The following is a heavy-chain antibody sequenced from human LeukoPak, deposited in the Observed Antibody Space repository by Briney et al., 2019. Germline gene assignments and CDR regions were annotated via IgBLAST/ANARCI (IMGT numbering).Heavy chain of an antibody. Sequence: GRSLRLSCAASGFTFDDYAMHWVRQAPGKGLEWVSGISWNSGSIGHADSVKGRFTISRDNAKNSLYLQMNSLRAEDTALYYCAKDMRGYCSGGSCYPPLLYYGMDVWGQGTTVTVSS. CDR3: AKDMRGYCSGGSCYPPLLYYGMDV. J-gene: IGHJ6*02. CDR2: ISWNSGSI. D-gene: IGHD2-15*01. V-gene: IGHV3-9*01. CDR1: GFTFDDYA.